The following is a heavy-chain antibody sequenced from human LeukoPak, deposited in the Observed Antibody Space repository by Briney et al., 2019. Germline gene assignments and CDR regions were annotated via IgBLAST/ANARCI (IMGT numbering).Heavy chain of an antibody. V-gene: IGHV4-59*02. CDR2: LYYSGST. J-gene: IGHJ6*03. CDR3: ARGYYYYCYMDV. CDR1: GGSVSSYY. Sequence: PSETLSLTCTVSGGSVSSYYWSWIRQPPGKGLEWIGYLYYSGSTDYNPSLKSRVTISVDTSKNQFSLKLNSVTAADTAVYYCARGYYYYCYMDVWGKGTTVTVSS.